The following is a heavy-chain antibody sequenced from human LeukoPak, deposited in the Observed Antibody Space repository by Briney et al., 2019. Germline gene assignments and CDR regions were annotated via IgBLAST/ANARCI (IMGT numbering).Heavy chain of an antibody. D-gene: IGHD4-17*01. V-gene: IGHV4-39*01. J-gene: IGHJ4*02. Sequence: PSETLSLTCTVSGGSISSSSYYWGWIRQPPGKGLEWIGSIYYSGSTYYNPSLKSRVTISVDTSKNQFSLKLSSVTPADTAVYYCARHHTVFYFDYWGQGTLVTVSS. CDR2: IYYSGST. CDR3: ARHHTVFYFDY. CDR1: GGSISSSSYY.